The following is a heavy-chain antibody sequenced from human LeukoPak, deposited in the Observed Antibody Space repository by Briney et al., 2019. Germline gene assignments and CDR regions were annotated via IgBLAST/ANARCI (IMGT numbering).Heavy chain of an antibody. CDR3: ARGMCSGGSCYLRHNWFDP. J-gene: IGHJ5*02. V-gene: IGHV4-4*07. D-gene: IGHD2-15*01. CDR2: XXXSGST. Sequence: SETLSLTCTVSGGSISSXYXSWIRQPAGXXXXXXXXXXXSGSTNYNPSLKSRXTMSVDTSKNQFSLKLSSVTAADTAVYYCARGMCSGGSCYLRHNWFDPWGQRTLVTVSS. CDR1: GGSISSXY.